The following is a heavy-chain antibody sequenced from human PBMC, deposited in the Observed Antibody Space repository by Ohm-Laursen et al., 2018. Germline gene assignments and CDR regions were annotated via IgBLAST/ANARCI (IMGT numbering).Heavy chain of an antibody. J-gene: IGHJ4*02. CDR1: GYTFTSYD. CDR3: ARDKRASSGTNPLWY. V-gene: IGHV1-18*01. D-gene: IGHD6-19*01. Sequence: ASVKVSCKASGYTFTSYDINWVRQATGQGLEWMGWMNPNSGNTNYAQKLQGRVTMTTDTSTSTAYMELRSLRSDDTAVYYCARDKRASSGTNPLWYWGQGTLVTVSS. CDR2: MNPNSGNT.